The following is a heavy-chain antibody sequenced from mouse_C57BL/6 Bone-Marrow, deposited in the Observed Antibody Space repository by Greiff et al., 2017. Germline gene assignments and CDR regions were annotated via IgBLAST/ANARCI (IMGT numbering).Heavy chain of an antibody. J-gene: IGHJ3*01. CDR1: GYTFTSYT. D-gene: IGHD1-1*01. CDR3: ARYGSTWFAY. V-gene: IGHV1-4*01. CDR2: INPSSGYT. Sequence: QVQLQQSGAELARPGASVQMSCKASGYTFTSYTMHWVKQRPGQGLEWIGYINPSSGYTKYNQKFKDKATLTADKSSSTAYMQLSSLTSEDSAVYCCARYGSTWFAYWGQGTLVTVSA.